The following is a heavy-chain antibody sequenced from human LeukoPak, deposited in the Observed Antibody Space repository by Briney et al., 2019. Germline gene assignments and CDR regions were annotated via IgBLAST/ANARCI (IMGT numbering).Heavy chain of an antibody. D-gene: IGHD6-13*01. J-gene: IGHJ4*02. Sequence: PGGSLRLSCAAPGFTFSSYAMSWVRQAPGKGLEWVSAISGSGGSTYYADCVKGRFTISRDNSKNTLYLQMNSLRAEDTAVYYCAKDRVVGSSWYYFDYWGQGTLVTVSS. CDR2: ISGSGGST. V-gene: IGHV3-23*01. CDR1: GFTFSSYA. CDR3: AKDRVVGSSWYYFDY.